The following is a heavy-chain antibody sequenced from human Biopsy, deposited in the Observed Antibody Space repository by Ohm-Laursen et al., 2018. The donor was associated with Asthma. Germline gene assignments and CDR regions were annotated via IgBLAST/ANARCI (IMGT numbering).Heavy chain of an antibody. J-gene: IGHJ3*02. CDR2: NHHSGST. Sequence: SDTLSLTCVVYGGSFSSNYWSWIRPTPGKGLEWLGDNHHSGSTNYNPSLKSRVTISVDTSKNQFSLKLRSVTAADTAVYYCANMGFTIPGPAGTFDIWGQGTMATVSS. D-gene: IGHD2-2*01. CDR1: GGSFSSNY. V-gene: IGHV4-59*07. CDR3: ANMGFTIPGPAGTFDI.